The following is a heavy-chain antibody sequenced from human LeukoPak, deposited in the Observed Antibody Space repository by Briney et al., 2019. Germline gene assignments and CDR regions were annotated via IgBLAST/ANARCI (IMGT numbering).Heavy chain of an antibody. CDR2: IRYDGSNK. Sequence: GGSLRLSCAASGFTFSSYGKHWVRQAPGKGLEWVAFIRYDGSNKYYADSVKGRFTISRDNSKNTLYLQMNSLRAEDTAVYYCAKEDIVVVVAAEPFDYWGQGTLVTVSS. J-gene: IGHJ4*02. CDR1: GFTFSSYG. D-gene: IGHD2-15*01. V-gene: IGHV3-30*02. CDR3: AKEDIVVVVAAEPFDY.